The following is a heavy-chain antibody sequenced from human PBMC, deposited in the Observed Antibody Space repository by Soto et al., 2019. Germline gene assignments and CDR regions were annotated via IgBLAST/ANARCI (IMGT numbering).Heavy chain of an antibody. Sequence: QVQLVQSGAEVKKPGASVKVSCKASGYTFTSYYMHWVRQAPGQGLEWMGIINPSGGSTSYAQKFQGRVTMTRATSTSTVYMELSSLRSEDTAVYYCASERTVTTGRFDPWGQGTLVTVSS. CDR2: INPSGGST. V-gene: IGHV1-46*03. CDR3: ASERTVTTGRFDP. J-gene: IGHJ5*02. CDR1: GYTFTSYY. D-gene: IGHD4-17*01.